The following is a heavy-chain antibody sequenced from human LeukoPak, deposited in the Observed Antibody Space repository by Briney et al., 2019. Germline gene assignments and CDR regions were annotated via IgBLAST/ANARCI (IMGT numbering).Heavy chain of an antibody. CDR3: ARDLVSSGFYTMYYFDS. CDR2: IYTSGST. J-gene: IGHJ4*02. V-gene: IGHV4-61*02. D-gene: IGHD3-22*01. Sequence: SQTLSLTCTVSGGSISSGSYYWSWIRQPAGKGLEWIGRIYTSGSTNYNPSLKSRVTISIDMSKNQFSLKLSSVTAADTAVYYCARDLVSSGFYTMYYFDSWGQGTLVTVSS. CDR1: GGSISSGSYY.